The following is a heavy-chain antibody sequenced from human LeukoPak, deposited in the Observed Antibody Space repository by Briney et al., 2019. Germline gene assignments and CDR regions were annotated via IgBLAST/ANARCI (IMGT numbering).Heavy chain of an antibody. J-gene: IGHJ2*01. V-gene: IGHV4-38-2*02. CDR2: VYHSGSA. CDR3: AKMGARNWGSFLRYFDI. Sequence: SETLSLTCSLSGYSISRGYYWGWIRQSPGKGLEWIGSVYHSGSAYYNPSLKSRVTISVETSKNQFSLKLSSVTAADTAVYYCAKMGARNWGSFLRYFDIWGRGTLVTVSS. CDR1: GYSISRGYY. D-gene: IGHD7-27*01.